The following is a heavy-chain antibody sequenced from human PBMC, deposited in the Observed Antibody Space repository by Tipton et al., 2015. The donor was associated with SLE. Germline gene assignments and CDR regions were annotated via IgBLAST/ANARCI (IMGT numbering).Heavy chain of an antibody. J-gene: IGHJ6*02. CDR3: AKDRDSPISGVVTPTLYGMDV. Sequence: QSGPEVKKPGAPVKVSCKASGYTFTSYGISWVRQAPGQGLEWMGWISAYNGNTNYAQKLQGRVTMTTDTSTSTAYMGLRSLRPEDTAVYYCAKDRDSPISGVVTPTLYGMDVWGQGTTVTVSS. CDR2: ISAYNGNT. V-gene: IGHV1-18*01. CDR1: GYTFTSYG. D-gene: IGHD3-3*01.